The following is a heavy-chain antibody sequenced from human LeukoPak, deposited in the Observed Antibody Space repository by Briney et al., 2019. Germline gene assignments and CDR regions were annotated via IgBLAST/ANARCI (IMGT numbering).Heavy chain of an antibody. V-gene: IGHV3-23*01. CDR1: GFTFSSYA. Sequence: PGGSLRLSCAASGFTFSSYAMSWVRQAPGKGLEWVSAISGSGGSTYYADSVKGRFTISRDNAKNSLYLQMNSLRAEDTAVYYCARDYYDSSGYYHWFDPWGQGTLVTVSS. CDR3: ARDYYDSSGYYHWFDP. D-gene: IGHD3-22*01. J-gene: IGHJ5*02. CDR2: ISGSGGST.